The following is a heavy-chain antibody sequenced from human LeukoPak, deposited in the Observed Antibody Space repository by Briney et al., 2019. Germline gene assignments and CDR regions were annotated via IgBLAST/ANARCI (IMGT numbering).Heavy chain of an antibody. CDR1: GITLSSYA. CDR3: ASVPSTTEEIYSYGIDV. J-gene: IGHJ6*04. Sequence: SVKDSCKASGITLSSYAISWVRQAPGQRLEWIGGIIPIFLTANYAQKFQGRAPITADESTSPAYMELSSLSSEDTAVYYCASVPSTTEEIYSYGIDVWGKGTPGTVSS. V-gene: IGHV1-69*13. CDR2: IIPIFLTA. D-gene: IGHD1-1*01.